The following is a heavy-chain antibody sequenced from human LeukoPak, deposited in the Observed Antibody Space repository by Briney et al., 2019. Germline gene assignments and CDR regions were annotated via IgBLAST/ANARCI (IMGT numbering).Heavy chain of an antibody. Sequence: NPSETLSLTCTVSGGSISSYYWSWIRQPPGKGLEWIGYIYYSGSTNYNPSFKSRVTISVDTSKGQFSLKLSSVTAADTAVYYCARYSSGYLNYHYYYGMDVWGQGTTVTVSS. CDR2: IYYSGST. CDR1: GGSISSYY. D-gene: IGHD3-22*01. J-gene: IGHJ6*02. V-gene: IGHV4-59*01. CDR3: ARYSSGYLNYHYYYGMDV.